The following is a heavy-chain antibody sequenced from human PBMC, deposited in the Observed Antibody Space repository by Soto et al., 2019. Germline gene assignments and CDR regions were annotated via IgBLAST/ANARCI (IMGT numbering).Heavy chain of an antibody. CDR1: GFTFSNFE. J-gene: IGHJ6*02. CDR3: ARAECSSPDCLTAYYSYGLDV. Sequence: GGSLRLSCAASGFTFSNFEMHWVRQAPGKGLEWVSYINTAGSTKYYAESVNGLFTISRDNARNSLFLQMNSLRAEDTAVYYCARAECSSPDCLTAYYSYGLDVWGQGSTVTVSS. V-gene: IGHV3-48*03. CDR2: INTAGSTK. D-gene: IGHD3-9*01.